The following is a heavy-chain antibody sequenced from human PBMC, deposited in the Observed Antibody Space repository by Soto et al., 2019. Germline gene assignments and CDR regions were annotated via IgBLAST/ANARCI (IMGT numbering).Heavy chain of an antibody. D-gene: IGHD6-19*01. CDR2: ISYDGSNK. CDR3: AKGDSSLKDSRYYYYGMDV. Sequence: QVQLVESGGGVVQPGRSLRLSCAASGFTFSSYGMHWVRQAPGKGLEWVAVISYDGSNKYYADSVKGRFTISRDNSKNTLYLQMNSLRAEDTAVYYCAKGDSSLKDSRYYYYGMDVWGQGTTVTVSS. V-gene: IGHV3-30*18. J-gene: IGHJ6*02. CDR1: GFTFSSYG.